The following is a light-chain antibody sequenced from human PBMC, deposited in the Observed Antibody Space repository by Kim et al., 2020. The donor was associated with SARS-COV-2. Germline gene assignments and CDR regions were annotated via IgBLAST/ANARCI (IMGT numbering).Light chain of an antibody. CDR3: QAWDSSTYVV. V-gene: IGLV3-1*01. CDR1: KLGDKY. J-gene: IGLJ2*01. CDR2: QDS. Sequence: VSPGQTASITCSGDKLGDKYACWYQQKPGQSPVLVTYQDSKRPSGIPERFSGSNSGNTATLTISGTQAMDEADYYCQAWDSSTYVVFGGGTQLTVL.